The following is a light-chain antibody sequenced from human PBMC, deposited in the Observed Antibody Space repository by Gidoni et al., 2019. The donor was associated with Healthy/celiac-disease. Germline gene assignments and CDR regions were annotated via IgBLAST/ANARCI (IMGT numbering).Light chain of an antibody. J-gene: IGKJ2*01. CDR2: LGS. CDR3: MQALQTPYT. CDR1: QSLLHSNGYNY. Sequence: DSVMTQSPLSLPVTPGEPASTSCRSSQSLLHSNGYNYLDWYLQRPGQSPQLLIYLGSNRASGVPDRFSGSGSGTDFTLKISRVEAEDVGVYYCMQALQTPYTFXQXTKLEIK. V-gene: IGKV2-28*01.